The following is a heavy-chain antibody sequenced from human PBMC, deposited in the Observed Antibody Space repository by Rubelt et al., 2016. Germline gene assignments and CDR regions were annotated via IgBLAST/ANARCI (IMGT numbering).Heavy chain of an antibody. CDR1: GYTFTSYG. Sequence: QVQLVQSGAEVKKPGASVKVSCKASGYTFTSYGISWVRQAPGQGLEWMGWISAYNGNTNYAQKIQGRVTMTTDTATSTAYMELRSLRSDDTAVYYCARDVGGNSVLYYFDYWGQGTLVTVSS. D-gene: IGHD4-23*01. CDR3: ARDVGGNSVLYYFDY. J-gene: IGHJ4*02. CDR2: ISAYNGNT. V-gene: IGHV1-18*01.